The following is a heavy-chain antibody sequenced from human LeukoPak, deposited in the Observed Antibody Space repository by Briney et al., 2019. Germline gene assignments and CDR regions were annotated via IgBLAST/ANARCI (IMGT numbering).Heavy chain of an antibody. Sequence: SETLSLTCAVYGGSFSGYYWSWIRQPPGKGLEWIGEINHSGSTNYTPSLKSRVTISVDTSKNQFSLKLSSVTAADTAVYYCARVGTAMVPFDYWGQGTLVTVSS. D-gene: IGHD5-18*01. CDR2: INHSGST. V-gene: IGHV4-34*01. CDR1: GGSFSGYY. CDR3: ARVGTAMVPFDY. J-gene: IGHJ4*02.